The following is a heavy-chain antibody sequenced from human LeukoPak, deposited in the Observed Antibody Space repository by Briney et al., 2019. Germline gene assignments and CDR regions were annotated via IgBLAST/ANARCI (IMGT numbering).Heavy chain of an antibody. CDR3: ARGSGGYYDSGRRYYYGMDV. CDR1: GFTVSSNY. Sequence: GGSLRLSCAASGFTVSSNYMSWVRQAPGKGLEWASVIYSGGSTYHADSVKGRFTISRDNSKNTLYLQMNSLRAEDMAVYYCARGSGGYYDSGRRYYYGMDVWGQGTTVTVSS. V-gene: IGHV3-66*01. D-gene: IGHD3-22*01. CDR2: IYSGGST. J-gene: IGHJ6*02.